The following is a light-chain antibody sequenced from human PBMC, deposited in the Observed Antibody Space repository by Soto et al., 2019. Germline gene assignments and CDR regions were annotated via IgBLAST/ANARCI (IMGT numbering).Light chain of an antibody. CDR3: QQYSSYST. Sequence: DIPMTQSPSTLSASVGDRVTITCRASQSISSWLAWYQQKPGKAPKLLIYKASSLESGVPSRFSGGGSGTEFTLTISSLQPDDFATYYCQQYSSYSTFGQGTKVEIK. V-gene: IGKV1-5*03. CDR1: QSISSW. CDR2: KAS. J-gene: IGKJ1*01.